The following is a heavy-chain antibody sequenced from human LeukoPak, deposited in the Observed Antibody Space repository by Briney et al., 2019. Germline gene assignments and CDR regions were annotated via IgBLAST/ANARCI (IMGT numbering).Heavy chain of an antibody. CDR2: MNPNSSNT. J-gene: IGHJ3*02. V-gene: IGHV1-8*01. Sequence: ASVKVSCKASGYTFTSYDINWVRQATGQGLEWMGWMNPNSSNTGYAQKFQGRVTMTRNTSISTAYMELSSLRSEDTAVYYCAREPTLRYFDWLLSNDAFDIWGQGTMVTVPS. CDR1: GYTFTSYD. D-gene: IGHD3-9*01. CDR3: AREPTLRYFDWLLSNDAFDI.